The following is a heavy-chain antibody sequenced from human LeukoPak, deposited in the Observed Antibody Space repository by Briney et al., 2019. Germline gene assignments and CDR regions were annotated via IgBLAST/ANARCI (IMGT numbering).Heavy chain of an antibody. D-gene: IGHD4-17*01. Sequence: GECLKISCKGSGYSFTSYWIGWVRQMPGKGLEWMGIIYPGDSDTRYSPSFQGQVTISADKSISTAYLQWSSLKASDTAMYYCARHLGATVNTLYYFDYWGQGTLVTVSS. J-gene: IGHJ4*02. CDR1: GYSFTSYW. V-gene: IGHV5-51*01. CDR3: ARHLGATVNTLYYFDY. CDR2: IYPGDSDT.